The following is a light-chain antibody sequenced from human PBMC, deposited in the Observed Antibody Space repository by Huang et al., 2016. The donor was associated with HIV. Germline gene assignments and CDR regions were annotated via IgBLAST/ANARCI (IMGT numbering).Light chain of an antibody. Sequence: DIVLTQSPATLSLSPGERATISCRASQSVGSYLAWYQQKPGQAPRLLIYDASNRATGIPARFNGSGSVTDFTLTISSLEPEDFAVYSCQQRSNWPPSITFGQGTRLEIK. V-gene: IGKV3-11*01. CDR3: QQRSNWPPSIT. CDR2: DAS. J-gene: IGKJ5*01. CDR1: QSVGSY.